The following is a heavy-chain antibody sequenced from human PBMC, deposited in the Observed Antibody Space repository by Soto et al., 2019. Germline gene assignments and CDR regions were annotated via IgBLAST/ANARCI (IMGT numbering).Heavy chain of an antibody. V-gene: IGHV5-10-1*01. CDR2: INPTDSET. J-gene: IGHJ6*02. D-gene: IGHD4-17*01. CDR3: ASPTMTSTSFYYAMDV. Sequence: HGESLKISCKTSGHRFTTYWISWVRQMPGKGLEYVGKINPTDSETNYSPSFEGHVTFSVDRSTSTAYVRWNSLKASDTAMYYCASPTMTSTSFYYAMDVWGQGTTVTVSS. CDR1: GHRFTTYW.